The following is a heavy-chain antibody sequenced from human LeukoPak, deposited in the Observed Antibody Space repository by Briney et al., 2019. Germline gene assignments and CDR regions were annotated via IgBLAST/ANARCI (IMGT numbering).Heavy chain of an antibody. CDR3: ARDWVYGGNSVD. D-gene: IGHD4-23*01. V-gene: IGHV3-53*01. CDR1: GFTVSSSY. J-gene: IGHJ4*02. CDR2: IYSGGST. Sequence: GGSLRLSCAASGFTVSSSYMSWVRQAPGKGLEWVSVIYSGGSTYYADSVKGRFTISRDNSKNTLYLQMNSLRAEDTAVYYCARDWVYGGNSVDWGQGTLVTVSS.